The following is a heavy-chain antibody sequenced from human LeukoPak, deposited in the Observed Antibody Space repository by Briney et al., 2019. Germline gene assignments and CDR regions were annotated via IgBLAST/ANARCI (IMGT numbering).Heavy chain of an antibody. V-gene: IGHV3-48*03. Sequence: GGCLRLSCAASGCAFSTYEMSWVRQAPGKGLEWIADITISGHTKNYADSVKRRLTISRDNARSSLYLQMNSLRVEDTGVFYCARGDPHADLWGQGTLVTVSS. CDR1: GCAFSTYE. J-gene: IGHJ5*02. CDR3: ARGDPHADL. CDR2: ITISGHTK.